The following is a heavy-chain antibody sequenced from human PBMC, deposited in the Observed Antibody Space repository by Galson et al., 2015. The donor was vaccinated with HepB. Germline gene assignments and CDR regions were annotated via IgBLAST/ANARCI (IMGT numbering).Heavy chain of an antibody. D-gene: IGHD3-9*01. CDR3: ARSSLLGGDWFYFDL. J-gene: IGHJ4*02. Sequence: PVWSLRLSCAASKFNFSSYSMNWVRQAPGKGLEWVSYISSGSRTIFYADSLKGRFTVSRDNAKNSLYLQMNSLRDEVTAVYYCARSSLLGGDWFYFDLWGQGTLVVVSS. CDR2: ISSGSRTI. CDR1: KFNFSSYS. V-gene: IGHV3-48*02.